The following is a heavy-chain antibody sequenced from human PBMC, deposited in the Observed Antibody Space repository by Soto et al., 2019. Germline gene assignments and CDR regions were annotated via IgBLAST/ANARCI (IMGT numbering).Heavy chain of an antibody. CDR2: ISGSGGST. CDR1: GFTFSSYA. CDR3: AKVPQNYYDSSGSVY. J-gene: IGHJ4*02. Sequence: GGSLRLSCAASGFTFSSYAMSWVRQAPGKGLEWVSAISGSGGSTYYADSVKGRFTISRDNSKNTLYLQMNSLRAEDTAVYYFAKVPQNYYDSSGSVYWGQGTLVTVSS. V-gene: IGHV3-23*01. D-gene: IGHD3-22*01.